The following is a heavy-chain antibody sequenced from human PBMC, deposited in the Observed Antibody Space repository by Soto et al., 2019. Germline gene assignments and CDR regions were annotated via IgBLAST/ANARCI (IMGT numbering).Heavy chain of an antibody. J-gene: IGHJ3*02. CDR3: ASLRSIPWTRAAFAI. CDR1: GFTFSSYS. D-gene: IGHD2-21*01. Sequence: EVQLVESGGGLVQPGGSLRLSCAASGFTFSSYSMNWVRQAPGKGLEWLSYISGSSATVNYADSVKGRFTVSRDNDKNSLYLQMNSLRDEDTAVYYCASLRSIPWTRAAFAIWGQGTMVTVSS. CDR2: ISGSSATV. V-gene: IGHV3-48*02.